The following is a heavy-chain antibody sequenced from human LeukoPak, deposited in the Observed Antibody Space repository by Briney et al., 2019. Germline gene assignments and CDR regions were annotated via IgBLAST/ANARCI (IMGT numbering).Heavy chain of an antibody. CDR3: ARDSSYYDFWTGLGYIDY. D-gene: IGHD3-3*01. CDR1: GGSISSYY. V-gene: IGHV4-59*01. CDR2: IYYSGST. Sequence: PSETLSLTCTVSGGSISSYYWSWIRQPPGKELEWIGYIYYSGSTNYNPSLKSRVTISVDTSKNQFSLKLSSVTAADTAVYYCARDSSYYDFWTGLGYIDYWGQGTLVTVSS. J-gene: IGHJ4*02.